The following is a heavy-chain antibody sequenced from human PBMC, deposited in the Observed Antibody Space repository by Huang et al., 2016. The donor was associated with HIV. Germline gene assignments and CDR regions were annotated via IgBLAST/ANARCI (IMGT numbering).Heavy chain of an antibody. V-gene: IGHV1-46*01. CDR3: ARALLLFGLGSPLDF. CDR2: IKPNGAST. CDR1: GYTFTTYH. D-gene: IGHD3-10*01. J-gene: IGHJ4*02. Sequence: QVQLVQSGAEVKKPGASVKISCKASGYTFTTYHMHWVRQAPGKGLEWKGMIKPNGASTRYAQTVQGRVTMTSETSTSTVYMELSSLTPEDTAVYYCARALLLFGLGSPLDFWGQGSLVTVSS.